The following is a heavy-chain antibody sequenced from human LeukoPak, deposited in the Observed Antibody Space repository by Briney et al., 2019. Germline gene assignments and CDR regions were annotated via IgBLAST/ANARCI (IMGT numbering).Heavy chain of an antibody. V-gene: IGHV1-8*01. Sequence: ASVKVSCKASGYTFTSYDINWVRQATGQGLEWMGWMNPNSGNTGYAQKFQGRVTMTRNTSISTAYMELSSLRSEDTAVYYCARVTPGAAAECYYYGMDVWGQGTTVTVSS. CDR2: MNPNSGNT. J-gene: IGHJ6*02. CDR1: GYTFTSYD. CDR3: ARVTPGAAAECYYYGMDV. D-gene: IGHD6-13*01.